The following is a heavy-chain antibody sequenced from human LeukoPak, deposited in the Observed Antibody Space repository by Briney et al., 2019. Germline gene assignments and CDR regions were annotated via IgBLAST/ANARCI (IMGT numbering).Heavy chain of an antibody. CDR3: ARSSSGCYTAVCWFDP. D-gene: IGHD2-2*02. V-gene: IGHV1-69*05. CDR1: GGTFSSYA. Sequence: SVKVSCKASGGTFSSYAISWVRQAPGQGLEWMGGIIPIFGTANYAQKFQGRVTITTDESTSTAYMELSSLRSEGTAVYYCARSSSGCYTAVCWFDPWGQGTLVTVSS. J-gene: IGHJ5*02. CDR2: IIPIFGTA.